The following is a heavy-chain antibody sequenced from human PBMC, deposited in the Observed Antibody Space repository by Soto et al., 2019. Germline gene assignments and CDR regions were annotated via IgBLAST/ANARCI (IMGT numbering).Heavy chain of an antibody. Sequence: QVQLVQSGAEVKKPGSSVKVSCKASGGTFSSYAISWVRQAPGQGLEWMGGIIPIFGTANYAQKFQGRVTITADESTSTAYMELSSLRSEDTAVYCCASPTKGGVFWWWFDPWGQGTLVTVSS. CDR1: GGTFSSYA. CDR3: ASPTKGGVFWWWFDP. J-gene: IGHJ5*02. V-gene: IGHV1-69*01. CDR2: IIPIFGTA. D-gene: IGHD2-15*01.